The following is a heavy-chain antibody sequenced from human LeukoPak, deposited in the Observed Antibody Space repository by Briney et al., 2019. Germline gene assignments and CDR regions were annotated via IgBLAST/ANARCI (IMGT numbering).Heavy chain of an antibody. CDR3: ARDPINGGSYYYDSSGSDDAFDI. V-gene: IGHV3-21*01. Sequence: GGSLRLSCAASGFTFSSYSMNWVRQAPGKGLEWVSSISSSSSYIYYADSVKGRFTISRDNAKNSLYLQMNSLRAEDTAVYYCARDPINGGSYYYDSSGSDDAFDIWGQGTMVTVSS. CDR2: ISSSSSYI. CDR1: GFTFSSYS. D-gene: IGHD3-22*01. J-gene: IGHJ3*02.